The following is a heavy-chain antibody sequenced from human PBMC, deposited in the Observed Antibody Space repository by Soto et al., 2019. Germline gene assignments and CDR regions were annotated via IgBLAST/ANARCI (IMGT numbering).Heavy chain of an antibody. V-gene: IGHV1-46*01. CDR1: GYTFTRHY. J-gene: IGHJ4*02. Sequence: ASVKVSCKASGYTFTRHYMHWVRQAPGQGLEWMGIINPSSGTISHAQKFQGRVTMTRDTSTSSVYMELSSLKSEDTAVYYCAKDEGHRPGWRNPYYFDHWGQGALVTVSS. D-gene: IGHD6-19*01. CDR3: AKDEGHRPGWRNPYYFDH. CDR2: INPSSGTI.